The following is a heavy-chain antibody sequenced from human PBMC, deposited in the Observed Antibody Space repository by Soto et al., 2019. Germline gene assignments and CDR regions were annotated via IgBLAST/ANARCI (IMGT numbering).Heavy chain of an antibody. CDR2: ISGSGGST. CDR1: GFTFSSYA. Sequence: EVQLLESGGGLVQPGGSLRLSCAASGFTFSSYAMSWVRQAPGKGLEWVSAISGSGGSTYYADSVKGRFTISRDNSKNTLYLQMNSLRAEDTAVYYCAKGQTRTLRFLEWLYYFDYCVQETMVTVS. D-gene: IGHD3-3*01. V-gene: IGHV3-23*01. J-gene: IGHJ4*02. CDR3: AKGQTRTLRFLEWLYYFDY.